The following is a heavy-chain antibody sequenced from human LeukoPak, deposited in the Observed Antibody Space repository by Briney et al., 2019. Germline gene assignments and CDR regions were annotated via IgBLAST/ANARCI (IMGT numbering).Heavy chain of an antibody. CDR1: GFTFSSYW. CDR2: IKQDESEK. V-gene: IGHV3-7*04. Sequence: GGSLRLSCAASGFTFSSYWMSWVRQAPGKGLEWVANIKQDESEKYYVGSVKGRFTISRDNAKNSLYLQMNSLRAEDTAVYYCARDRDYYDSSGYSDAFDIWGQGTMVTVSS. J-gene: IGHJ3*02. CDR3: ARDRDYYDSSGYSDAFDI. D-gene: IGHD3-22*01.